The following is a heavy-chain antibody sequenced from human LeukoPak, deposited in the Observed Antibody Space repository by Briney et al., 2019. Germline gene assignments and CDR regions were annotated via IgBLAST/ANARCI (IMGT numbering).Heavy chain of an antibody. Sequence: ASETLSLTCAVSGYSISSGYYWGWIRQPPGKGLEWIGSIYHSGSTYYNPSLKSRVTISVDTSKNQFSLKLSSVTAADTAVYYCARDLAAARGDYWGQGTLVTVSS. CDR3: ARDLAAARGDY. J-gene: IGHJ4*02. D-gene: IGHD6-13*01. V-gene: IGHV4-38-2*02. CDR2: IYHSGST. CDR1: GYSISSGYY.